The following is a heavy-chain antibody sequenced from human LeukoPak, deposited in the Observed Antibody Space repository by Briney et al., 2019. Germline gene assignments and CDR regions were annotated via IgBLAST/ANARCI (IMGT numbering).Heavy chain of an antibody. CDR3: ARHSNYYDSSGYYYVY. J-gene: IGHJ4*02. D-gene: IGHD3-22*01. Sequence: SVKVSCKASGGTFSSYAISWVRQAPGQGLEWMGRIIPIFGIANYAQKFQGRVTITADKSTSTAYMELSSLRSEDAAVYYRARHSNYYDSSGYYYVYWGQGTLVTVSS. CDR1: GGTFSSYA. CDR2: IIPIFGIA. V-gene: IGHV1-69*04.